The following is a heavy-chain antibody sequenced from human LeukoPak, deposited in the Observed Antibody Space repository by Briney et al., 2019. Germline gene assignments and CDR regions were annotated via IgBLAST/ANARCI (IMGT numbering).Heavy chain of an antibody. CDR3: ARELADTAMVPLGAVDI. J-gene: IGHJ3*02. CDR2: IIPIFGTA. CDR1: GGTFSSYA. Sequence: SVKVSCKASGGTFSSYAISWVRQAPGQGLEWMGGIIPIFGTANYAQKFQGRVTITTDESTSTAYMELSSLRSEDTAVYYCARELADTAMVPLGAVDIWGQGTMVTVSS. D-gene: IGHD5-18*01. V-gene: IGHV1-69*05.